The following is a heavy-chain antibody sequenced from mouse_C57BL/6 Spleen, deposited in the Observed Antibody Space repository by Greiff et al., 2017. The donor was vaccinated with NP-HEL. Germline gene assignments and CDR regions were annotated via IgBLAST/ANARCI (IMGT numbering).Heavy chain of an antibody. D-gene: IGHD2-3*01. CDR1: GYTFTSYW. CDR3: ARDYDGYYGY. J-gene: IGHJ2*01. V-gene: IGHV1-59*01. CDR2: IDPSDSYT. Sequence: VQLQQSGAELVRPGTSVKLSCKASGYTFTSYWMHWVKQRPGQGLEWIGVIDPSDSYTNYNQKFKGKATLTVDTSSSTAYMQLSSLTSEDSAVYYCARDYDGYYGYWGQGTTLTVSS.